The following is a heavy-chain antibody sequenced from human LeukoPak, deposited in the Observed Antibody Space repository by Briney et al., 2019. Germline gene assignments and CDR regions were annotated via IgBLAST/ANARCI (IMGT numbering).Heavy chain of an antibody. J-gene: IGHJ6*02. V-gene: IGHV1-46*01. CDR2: INPSGGST. CDR3: ARVVYSSYYYYYGMDV. D-gene: IGHD2-15*01. Sequence: GASVKVSCKASGYTFTSYYMHWVRQAPGQGLEWMGIINPSGGSTSYAQKFQGRVTMTRDTSTSTVYMELSSLRSEDTAVYYCARVVYSSYYYYYGMDVWGQGTTVTVS. CDR1: GYTFTSYY.